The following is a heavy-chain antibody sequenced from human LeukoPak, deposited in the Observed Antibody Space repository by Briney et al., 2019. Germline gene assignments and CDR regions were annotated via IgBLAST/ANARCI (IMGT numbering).Heavy chain of an antibody. Sequence: GGSLRFSCTASGFTFGDYAMSWFRQAPGKGLEWVGFIRSKAYGGTTEYAASVKGRFTISRDDSKSIAYLQMNSLKTEDTAVYYCARARTRYSASYGGAFDIWGQGTMVTVSS. CDR2: IRSKAYGGTT. D-gene: IGHD1-26*01. CDR3: ARARTRYSASYGGAFDI. J-gene: IGHJ3*02. CDR1: GFTFGDYA. V-gene: IGHV3-49*03.